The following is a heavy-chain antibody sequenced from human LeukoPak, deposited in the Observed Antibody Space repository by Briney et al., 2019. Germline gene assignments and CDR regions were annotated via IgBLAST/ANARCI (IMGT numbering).Heavy chain of an antibody. V-gene: IGHV3-30*03. CDR2: ISYDGSNK. J-gene: IGHJ5*02. D-gene: IGHD1-14*01. CDR1: GFTFSSYG. CDR3: ARDPLNRRNWFDP. Sequence: GGSLRLSCAASGFTFSSYGIHWVRQAPGKGLEWVAVISYDGSNKYYADSVKGRFTISRDNSKNTLYLQMNSLRAEDTAVYYCARDPLNRRNWFDPWGQGTLVTVSS.